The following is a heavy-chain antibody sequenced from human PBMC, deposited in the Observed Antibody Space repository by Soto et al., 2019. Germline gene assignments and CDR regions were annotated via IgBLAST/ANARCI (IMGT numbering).Heavy chain of an antibody. CDR1: GFTFSSYA. CDR3: ASDRDRGVRTVAGFTY. V-gene: IGHV3-30-3*01. J-gene: IGHJ4*02. Sequence: QVQLVESGGGVVQPGRSLRLSCAASGFTFSSYALHWVRQAPGKGLEWVAVISYDGSNKYYADSVKGRFTISRDNSKKPLYLQMTSLRAEATAVYYWASDRDRGVRTVAGFTYWGQGTLVTVSS. D-gene: IGHD6-19*01. CDR2: ISYDGSNK.